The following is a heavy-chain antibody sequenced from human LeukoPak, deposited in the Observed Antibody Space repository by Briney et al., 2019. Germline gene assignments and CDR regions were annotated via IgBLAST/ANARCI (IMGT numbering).Heavy chain of an antibody. V-gene: IGHV3-7*02. CDR3: AKGYLVATITGVDY. D-gene: IGHD5-12*01. CDR2: IKSDGSEK. J-gene: IGHJ4*02. Sequence: GGSLRLSCAASGFTFAGYWMTWVRHPPGKGLEWVANIKSDGSEKYYVDSVKGRFTISRDNAKNTLYLQMNSLRAEDTAVYYCAKGYLVATITGVDYWGQGSLVTVSS. CDR1: GFTFAGYW.